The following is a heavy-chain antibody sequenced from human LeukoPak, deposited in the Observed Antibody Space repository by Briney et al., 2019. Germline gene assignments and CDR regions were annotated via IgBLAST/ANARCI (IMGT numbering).Heavy chain of an antibody. CDR1: GLTFSSYG. Sequence: GRSLRLSCAASGLTFSSYGMHWVRQAPGKGLEWVAVIWYDGSNKYYADSVKGRFTISRDNSKNTLYLQMNSLRAEDTAVYYCARDSAPAMVRTYYYYYYGMDVWGQGTTVTVSS. D-gene: IGHD5-18*01. CDR2: IWYDGSNK. J-gene: IGHJ6*02. V-gene: IGHV3-33*01. CDR3: ARDSAPAMVRTYYYYYYGMDV.